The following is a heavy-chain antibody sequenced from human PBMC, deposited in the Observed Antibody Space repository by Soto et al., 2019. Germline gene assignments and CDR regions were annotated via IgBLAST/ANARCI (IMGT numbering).Heavy chain of an antibody. CDR1: GDSISSSY. CDR3: ARGVLEWLLRDSYYYYMDV. D-gene: IGHD3-3*01. CDR2: IDDTGST. V-gene: IGHV4-59*01. Sequence: QVQLQESGPGLVKPSETLSLTCTVSGDSISSSYWNWIRQAPGKGLEWIGYIDDTGSTNYNPSLKSRVTLSVGPSNNQYSLKLRSVTAADTAVYYCARGVLEWLLRDSYYYYMDVWGKGTTVTVSS. J-gene: IGHJ6*03.